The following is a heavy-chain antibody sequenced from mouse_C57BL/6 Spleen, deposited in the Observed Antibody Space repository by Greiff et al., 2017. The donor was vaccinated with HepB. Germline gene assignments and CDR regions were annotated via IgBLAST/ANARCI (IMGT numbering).Heavy chain of an antibody. Sequence: QVQLKESGPGLVQPSQSLSITCTVSGFSLTSYGVHWVRQSPGKGLEWLGVIWRGGSTDYNAAFMSRLSITKDNSKSQVFFKMNSLQADDTAIYYCAKGNYSNYFFYAMDYWGQGTSVTVSS. V-gene: IGHV2-5*01. CDR1: GFSLTSYG. CDR3: AKGNYSNYFFYAMDY. D-gene: IGHD2-5*01. CDR2: IWRGGST. J-gene: IGHJ4*01.